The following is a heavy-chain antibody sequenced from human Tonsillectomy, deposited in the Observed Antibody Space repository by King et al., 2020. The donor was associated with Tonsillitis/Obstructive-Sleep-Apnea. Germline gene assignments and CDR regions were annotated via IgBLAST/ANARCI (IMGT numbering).Heavy chain of an antibody. V-gene: IGHV1-18*01. Sequence: HVQLVESGAEVKKPGASVRVSCKASGYTFTTYGIDWVRQAPGQGLEWMGWISAYNGNTKYAQKFQGRVTMTPDTSTNTAYMELRSQRSDDTAVYYCARGHRQYSGSWIDVFDLWGQGTMVTVFS. CDR3: ARGHRQYSGSWIDVFDL. D-gene: IGHD1-26*01. J-gene: IGHJ3*01. CDR1: GYTFTTYG. CDR2: ISAYNGNT.